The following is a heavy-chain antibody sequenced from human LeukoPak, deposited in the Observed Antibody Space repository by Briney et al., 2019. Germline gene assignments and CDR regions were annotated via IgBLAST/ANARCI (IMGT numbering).Heavy chain of an antibody. V-gene: IGHV4-4*07. D-gene: IGHD3-10*01. CDR1: GASISTYF. CDR2: IYDSGT. CDR3: AREVIIRGVTHFDY. Sequence: SETLSLTCTVSGASISTYFWSWIRQPAGKGLEWIGRIYDSGTNYNPSLKSRVTMSADTSKNPFSLKLSSVTAADTAVYFCAREVIIRGVTHFDYWGQGALVTVSS. J-gene: IGHJ4*02.